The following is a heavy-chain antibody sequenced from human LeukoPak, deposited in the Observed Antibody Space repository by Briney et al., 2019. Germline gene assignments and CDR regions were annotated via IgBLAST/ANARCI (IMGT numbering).Heavy chain of an antibody. CDR3: AKGGVVVVTAVAFDI. D-gene: IGHD2-21*02. CDR2: IGGRETFT. V-gene: IGHV3-23*01. J-gene: IGHJ3*02. Sequence: PGGSLRLSCVASGFTFNTYTMTWVRQAPGKGLEWVSAIGGRETFTYYADSVRGRFTISRDNSKNTLYLQMNSLRAEDTAVYYCAKGGVVVVTAVAFDIWGQGTMVTVSS. CDR1: GFTFNTYT.